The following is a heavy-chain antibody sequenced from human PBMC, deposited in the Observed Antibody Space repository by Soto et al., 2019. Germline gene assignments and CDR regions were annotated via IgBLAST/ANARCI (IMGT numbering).Heavy chain of an antibody. CDR2: VNHSGST. CDR1: GGSFSGYY. V-gene: IGHV4-34*01. CDR3: ARGRGDGYNQDWYFDL. D-gene: IGHD3-10*01. Sequence: SETLSLTCAVYGGSFSGYYWNWIRQPPGKGLEWIGEVNHSGSTNYNPSLKSRVSISVGTSNNQFSLKLSSVTAADTAVYYCARGRGDGYNQDWYFDLWGRGTLVTVSS. J-gene: IGHJ2*01.